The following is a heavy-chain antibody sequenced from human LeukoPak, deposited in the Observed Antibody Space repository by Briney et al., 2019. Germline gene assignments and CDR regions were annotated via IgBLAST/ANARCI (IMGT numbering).Heavy chain of an antibody. CDR1: GGSNSSSSYY. CDR2: INHSGST. Sequence: PSETLSLTCTVSGGSNSSSSYYWSWIRQPPGKGLEWIGEINHSGSTNYNPSLKSRVTISVDTSKNQFSLKLSSVTAADTAVYYCARYPPRGYSGSYRRDAFDIWGQGTMVTVSS. V-gene: IGHV4-39*07. CDR3: ARYPPRGYSGSYRRDAFDI. D-gene: IGHD1-26*01. J-gene: IGHJ3*02.